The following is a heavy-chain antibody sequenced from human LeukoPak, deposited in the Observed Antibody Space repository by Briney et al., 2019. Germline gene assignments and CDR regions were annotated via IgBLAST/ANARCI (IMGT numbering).Heavy chain of an antibody. CDR3: ARYPSDYSSAGDY. V-gene: IGHV5-51*01. Sequence: GESLKISCKGSGYSFTNYWIGWVRQMPGKGLEWMGIIYPGDSNTRYSPSFQGQVTISADKSSSTAYLQWSSLKASDTAIYYCARYPSDYSSAGDYWGQGTLVTVSS. J-gene: IGHJ4*02. CDR1: GYSFTNYW. CDR2: IYPGDSNT. D-gene: IGHD4-11*01.